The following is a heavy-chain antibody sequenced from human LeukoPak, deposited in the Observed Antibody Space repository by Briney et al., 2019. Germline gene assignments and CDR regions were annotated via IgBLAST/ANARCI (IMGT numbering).Heavy chain of an antibody. V-gene: IGHV3-23*01. CDR2: ISGNSEYT. CDR3: ARDQYSSGWPDAFDI. CDR1: GFTFGSYA. D-gene: IGHD6-19*01. Sequence: GGSLRLSCAASGFTFGSYAMSWVRQAPGKGLEWVSAISGNSEYTYYADSVKGRFTISRDNSKNTLYLQMNSLRAEDTAVYYCARDQYSSGWPDAFDIWGQGTMVTVSS. J-gene: IGHJ3*02.